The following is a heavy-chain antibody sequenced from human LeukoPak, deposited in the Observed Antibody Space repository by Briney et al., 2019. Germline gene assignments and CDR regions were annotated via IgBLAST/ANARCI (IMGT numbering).Heavy chain of an antibody. J-gene: IGHJ4*02. V-gene: IGHV3-23*01. CDR1: GFTVSSNY. CDR3: AKDDNIAAAGHDY. CDR2: ISGSGGST. D-gene: IGHD6-13*01. Sequence: GGSLRLSCAASGFTVSSNYMSWVRQAPGKGLEWVSAISGSGGSTYYADSVKGRFTISRDNSKNTLYLQMNSLRAEDTAVYYCAKDDNIAAAGHDYWGQGTLVTVSS.